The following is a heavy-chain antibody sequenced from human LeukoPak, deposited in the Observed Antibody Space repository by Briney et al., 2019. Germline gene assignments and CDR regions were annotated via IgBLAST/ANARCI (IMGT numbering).Heavy chain of an antibody. Sequence: SETLSLTCTVSGGSISSYYWSWIRQPPGKGLEWIGYIYYSGSTNYNPSLKSRVTISVDTSKNQFSLKLSSVTAADTAVYYCARGGRGYSGYNWFDPWGQGTLVTVSS. CDR2: IYYSGST. CDR1: GGSISSYY. V-gene: IGHV4-59*12. D-gene: IGHD5-12*01. J-gene: IGHJ5*02. CDR3: ARGGRGYSGYNWFDP.